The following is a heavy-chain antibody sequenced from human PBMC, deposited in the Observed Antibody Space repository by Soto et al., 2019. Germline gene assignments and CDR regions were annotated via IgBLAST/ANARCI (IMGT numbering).Heavy chain of an antibody. V-gene: IGHV3-15*01. CDR1: GFTFSNAW. D-gene: IGHD6-13*01. J-gene: IGHJ6*02. CDR2: IKSETDGGTI. Sequence: EVQLVESGGGLVKPGGSLRLSCAASGFTFSNAWMNWVRQAPGKGPEWVGRIKSETDGGTIDYAAPVKGRFTISRDNSKNTLYLQMNSLRAEDTAVYYCAKVDSSSWYLGDGMDVWGQGTTVTVSS. CDR3: AKVDSSSWYLGDGMDV.